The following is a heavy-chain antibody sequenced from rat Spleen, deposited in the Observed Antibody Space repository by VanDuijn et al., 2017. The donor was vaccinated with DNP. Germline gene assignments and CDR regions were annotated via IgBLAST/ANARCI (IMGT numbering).Heavy chain of an antibody. D-gene: IGHD4-1*01. Sequence: EVQLVESGGGLVQPGRSMKLSCAASGFTFSTYWMTWIRQVPGKGLEWVASITSSGGSTYYPDSVKGRFTISRDNAKNTLYLQMNSLRSEDTDTYYCARSGRYYAMDAWGQGTSVTVSS. CDR1: GFTFSTYW. V-gene: IGHV5-31*01. CDR2: ITSSGGST. J-gene: IGHJ4*01. CDR3: ARSGRYYAMDA.